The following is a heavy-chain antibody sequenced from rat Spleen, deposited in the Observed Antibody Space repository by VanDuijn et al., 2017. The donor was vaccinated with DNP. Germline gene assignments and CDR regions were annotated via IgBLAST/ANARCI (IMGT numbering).Heavy chain of an antibody. V-gene: IGHV2S75*01. D-gene: IGHD5-1*01. J-gene: IGHJ4*01. Sequence: QVQLKESGPDLMRPSETLSLTCSVSGFSLSRNGVGWIRQPLGKGLVWMGTIWGDGNTDYNSALKSRLSINRDTSKSQVFLKMNSLQTDDTAIYYCTRESWGYVMDAWGQGASVTVSS. CDR1: GFSLSRNG. CDR3: TRESWGYVMDA. CDR2: IWGDGNT.